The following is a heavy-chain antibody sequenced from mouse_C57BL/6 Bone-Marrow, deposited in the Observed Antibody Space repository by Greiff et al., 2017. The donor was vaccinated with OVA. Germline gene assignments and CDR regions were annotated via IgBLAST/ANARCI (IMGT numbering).Heavy chain of an antibody. CDR2: IYPGSGST. CDR3: ARLLPAY. V-gene: IGHV1-55*01. Sequence: QVQLQQPGAELVKPGASVTMSCKASGYTFTSYWITWVKQRPGQGLEWIGDIYPGSGSTNYTEKFKSKATLTVDTSSSTAYMQLSSLTSEYSAVYYCARLLPAYRGQGTLVTVSA. CDR1: GYTFTSYW. J-gene: IGHJ3*01. D-gene: IGHD2-12*01.